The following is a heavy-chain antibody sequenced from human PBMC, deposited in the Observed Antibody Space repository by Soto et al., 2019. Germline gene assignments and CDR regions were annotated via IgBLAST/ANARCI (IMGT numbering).Heavy chain of an antibody. Sequence: QVQLQESGPGLVKPSETLSLTCTVSGGSISTYHWAWIRQPPGKGLEWIGYVHYSGTTNYNPSLKSXVXXAVDPSTRQFYLKLRSVNAADTALYYRARGKILGPWGQGTLVTVSS. CDR3: ARGKILGP. D-gene: IGHD3-3*01. CDR1: GGSISTYH. J-gene: IGHJ5*02. CDR2: VHYSGTT. V-gene: IGHV4-59*01.